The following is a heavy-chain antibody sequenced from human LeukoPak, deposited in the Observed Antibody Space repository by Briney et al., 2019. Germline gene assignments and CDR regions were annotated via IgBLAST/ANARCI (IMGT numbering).Heavy chain of an antibody. CDR2: IYHSGST. Sequence: SETLSLTCAVSGGSISSGGYSWSWIRQPPGKGLGWIGYIYHSGSTYYNPSLKSRVTISVDRSKNQFSLKLSSVTAADTAVYYCARFSSGSYRWFDPWGQGTLVTVSS. J-gene: IGHJ5*02. D-gene: IGHD3-10*01. CDR1: GGSISSGGYS. V-gene: IGHV4-30-2*01. CDR3: ARFSSGSYRWFDP.